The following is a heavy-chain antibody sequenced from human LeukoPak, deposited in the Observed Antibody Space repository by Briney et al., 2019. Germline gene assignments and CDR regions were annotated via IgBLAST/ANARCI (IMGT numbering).Heavy chain of an antibody. CDR3: AKGHFGAGHY. Sequence: PGGSLRLSCAASGFTFGDYDMHWFRQPPGRGLQWVSLITGDGGATSYAGSVEGRFTISRDNSKNSLYLHMNSLTTEDTALYHCAKGHFGAGHYWGQGTLVTVSS. J-gene: IGHJ4*02. D-gene: IGHD3-3*01. V-gene: IGHV3-43*02. CDR1: GFTFGDYD. CDR2: ITGDGGAT.